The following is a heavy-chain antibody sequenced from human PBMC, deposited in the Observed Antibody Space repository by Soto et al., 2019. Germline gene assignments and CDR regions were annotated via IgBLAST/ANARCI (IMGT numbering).Heavy chain of an antibody. CDR2: TRNKAKSYTT. J-gene: IGHJ6*03. Sequence: SGGSLRLSCAASGFILSDHYMDWVRQAPGKGLEWVGRTRNKAKSYTTEYAASVKGRFTISRDDSENSLYLQMNSLKTEDTAVYYCAQAVTSDNYYYMDVWGKGTTVTVSS. CDR3: AQAVTSDNYYYMDV. V-gene: IGHV3-72*01. D-gene: IGHD4-17*01. CDR1: GFILSDHY.